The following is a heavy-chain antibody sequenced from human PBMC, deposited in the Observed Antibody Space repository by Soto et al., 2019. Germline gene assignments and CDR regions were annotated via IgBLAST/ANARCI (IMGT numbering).Heavy chain of an antibody. J-gene: IGHJ6*02. Sequence: EVQLVESGGGLVQPGGSLRLSCAASGFTFRNYWMHWVRQAPGKGLVWVSRVNSDGDTTYYADAVKGPFTISRENAKNTLHLQMNSLGAEDTAVYYCASNYAYAEGYYFYGMDVWGQGTTVTVAS. V-gene: IGHV3-74*01. CDR3: ASNYAYAEGYYFYGMDV. CDR1: GFTFRNYW. D-gene: IGHD3-16*01. CDR2: VNSDGDTT.